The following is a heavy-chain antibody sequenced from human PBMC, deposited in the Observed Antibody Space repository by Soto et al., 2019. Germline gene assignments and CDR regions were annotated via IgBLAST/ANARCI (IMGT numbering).Heavy chain of an antibody. V-gene: IGHV4-38-2*02. CDR3: ARDYDSSGLNWFDP. CDR1: DYSIGSGYY. J-gene: IGHJ5*02. Sequence: PSETLSLTCTVSDYSIGSGYYWGWIRQPPGKGLEWIGYIYYSGSTYYNPSLKSRVTISVDTSKNQFSLKLSSVTAADTAVYYCARDYDSSGLNWFDPWGQGTLVTVSS. D-gene: IGHD3-22*01. CDR2: IYYSGST.